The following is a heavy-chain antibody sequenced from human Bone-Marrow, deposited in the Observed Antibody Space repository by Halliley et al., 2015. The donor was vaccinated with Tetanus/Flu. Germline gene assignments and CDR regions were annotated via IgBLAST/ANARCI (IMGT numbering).Heavy chain of an antibody. J-gene: IGHJ4*02. D-gene: IGHD3-3*01. V-gene: IGHV3-23*01. CDR1: GFTVKNSG. CDR2: ISANGDNT. CDR3: AKDEGLDHHY. Sequence: SLRLSCAASGFTVKNSGMSWVRQAPGKGLEWVSGISANGDNTYYTDSVKGRFTISRDSLQNTLYLQMNSLRAEDTGVYYCAKDEGLDHHYWGQGPLVTVSS.